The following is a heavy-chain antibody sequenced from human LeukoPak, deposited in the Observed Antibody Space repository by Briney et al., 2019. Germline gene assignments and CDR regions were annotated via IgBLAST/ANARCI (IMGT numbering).Heavy chain of an antibody. J-gene: IGHJ4*02. V-gene: IGHV4-34*01. D-gene: IGHD5-12*01. CDR2: INHSGST. Sequence: SETLSLTCAVYGGSFSGYYWSWIRQPPGKGLEWIGEINHSGSTNYNPSLKSRVTISVDTSKNQFSLKLSSVTAADTAVYYCARGRGYGAPFDYWGQGTLVTVSS. CDR3: ARGRGYGAPFDY. CDR1: GGSFSGYY.